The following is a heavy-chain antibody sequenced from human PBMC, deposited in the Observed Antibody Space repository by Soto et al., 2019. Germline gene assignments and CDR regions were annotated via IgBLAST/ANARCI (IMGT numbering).Heavy chain of an antibody. CDR3: MRDPLPFDY. Sequence: ASVKVPCKASGYSFTQYGVSWRRQAPGQGLERMGWVSGYNNNRHYSEKVQDRLTLTIDTSTTTAYMELRSLRSDDTAVYYCMRDPLPFDYWGQGTQVTVSS. J-gene: IGHJ4*02. CDR2: VSGYNNNR. V-gene: IGHV1-18*04. CDR1: GYSFTQYG.